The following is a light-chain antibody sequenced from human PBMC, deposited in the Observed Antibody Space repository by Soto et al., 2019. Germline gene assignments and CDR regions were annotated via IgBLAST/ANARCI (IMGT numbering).Light chain of an antibody. CDR2: AAS. CDR1: QGISSW. CDR3: QQANSFPYT. V-gene: IGKV1-12*01. Sequence: DIQMTQSPSSVSASVGDRVTITCRASQGISSWLAWSQKKPGKAHKLLIYAASSLQSGVPSRFSGSGSGTDFTLTISSLQPEDFATYYCQQANSFPYTFGQGPKLEIK. J-gene: IGKJ2*01.